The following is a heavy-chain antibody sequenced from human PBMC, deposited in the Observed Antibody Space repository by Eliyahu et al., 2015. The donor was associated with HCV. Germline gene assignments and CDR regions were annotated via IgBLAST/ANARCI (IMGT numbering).Heavy chain of an antibody. CDR3: ARSHMGSEWA. Sequence: EVQLMQSGAELKKPGESLRISCRASGYNFTNYWIAWVRQMPGKGLEWMGRIDPEDSYTNYIPSFQGHVTISADKSIATAYLEWNSLTASDTAMYFCARSHMGSEWAWGQGTLVTVSS. CDR1: GYNFTNYW. J-gene: IGHJ5*02. D-gene: IGHD6-19*01. CDR2: IDPEDSYT. V-gene: IGHV5-10-1*03.